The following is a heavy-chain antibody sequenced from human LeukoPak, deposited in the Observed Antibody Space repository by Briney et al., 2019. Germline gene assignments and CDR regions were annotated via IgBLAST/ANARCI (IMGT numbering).Heavy chain of an antibody. J-gene: IGHJ4*02. CDR2: IKQDGSDK. V-gene: IGHV3-7*05. CDR3: AKENRWQ. Sequence: GGSLRLSCAASGITFSWMSWVRQAPGKGMEWVANIKQDGSDKYYVDSVKGRFTISSDAAKNSLYLQMNSLRAEDTAVYYCAKENRWQWGQGTLVTVSS. CDR1: GITFSW. D-gene: IGHD1-14*01.